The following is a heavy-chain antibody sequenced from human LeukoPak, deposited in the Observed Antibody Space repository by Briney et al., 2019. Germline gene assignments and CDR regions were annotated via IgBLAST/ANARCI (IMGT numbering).Heavy chain of an antibody. CDR3: ARAVPYSGSYADYYFGY. J-gene: IGHJ4*02. V-gene: IGHV3-53*01. Sequence: GGSLRLSCAASGFTVSSNYMSWVRQAPGKGLEWVSVIYSGGSTYYADSVKGRFTISRDNSKNTLYLQMNSLRAEDTAVYYCARAVPYSGSYADYYFGYWGQGTLVTVSS. D-gene: IGHD1-26*01. CDR1: GFTVSSNY. CDR2: IYSGGST.